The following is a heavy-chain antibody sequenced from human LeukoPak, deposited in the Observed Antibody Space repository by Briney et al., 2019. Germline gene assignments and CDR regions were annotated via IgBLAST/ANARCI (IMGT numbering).Heavy chain of an antibody. V-gene: IGHV3-43D*03. Sequence: GGSLRLSCAASGFTFDDYAMHWVRQAPGKGLEWVSVISWDGDVTFYADSVEGRFTISRDNRKNSLYLQMNGLRAEDTALYYCAKEGSDSGGQTLENWGQGTLVIVSS. J-gene: IGHJ4*02. CDR3: AKEGSDSGGQTLEN. CDR2: ISWDGDVT. CDR1: GFTFDDYA. D-gene: IGHD4-23*01.